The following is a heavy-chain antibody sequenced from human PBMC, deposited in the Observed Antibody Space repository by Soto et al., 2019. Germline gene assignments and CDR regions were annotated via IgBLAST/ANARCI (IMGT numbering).Heavy chain of an antibody. CDR2: IYYSGST. CDR3: AREPSWSGYFEF. Sequence: SETLSLTSTVSGGSISSGGYYWSWIRQHPGKGLEWIGYIYYSGSTYYNPSLKSRVTISVDTSKNQFSLKLSSVTAADTAVYYCAREPSWSGYFEFWGQGALVTVSS. V-gene: IGHV4-31*03. CDR1: GGSISSGGYY. D-gene: IGHD3-3*01. J-gene: IGHJ4*02.